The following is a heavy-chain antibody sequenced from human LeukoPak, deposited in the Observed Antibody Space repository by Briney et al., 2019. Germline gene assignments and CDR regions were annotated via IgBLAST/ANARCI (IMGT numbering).Heavy chain of an antibody. J-gene: IGHJ4*02. CDR2: ISYDGSNK. CDR3: AKDMYQLLSFDY. CDR1: GFTFSSYG. Sequence: PGGSLRLSCAASGFTFSSYGMHWVRQAPGKGLEWVAVISYDGSNKYYADSVKGRFTISRDNSKNTLYLQMNSLRAEDTAVYYCAKDMYQLLSFDYWGQGTLVTVSS. D-gene: IGHD2-2*01. V-gene: IGHV3-30*18.